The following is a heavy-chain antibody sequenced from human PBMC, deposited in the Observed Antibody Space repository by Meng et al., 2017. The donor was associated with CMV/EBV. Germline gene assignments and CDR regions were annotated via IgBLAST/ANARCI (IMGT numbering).Heavy chain of an antibody. Sequence: GESLKISCAASGFTFDDYGMSWVRQAPGKGLERVSGINWNGSSTGYADSVKGRFTISRDNAKNSLYLQMNSLRAEDTALYHCARGAGTAMAPAGYWGQGTMVTVSS. J-gene: IGHJ4*02. CDR2: INWNGSST. D-gene: IGHD5-18*01. V-gene: IGHV3-20*01. CDR1: GFTFDDYG. CDR3: ARGAGTAMAPAGY.